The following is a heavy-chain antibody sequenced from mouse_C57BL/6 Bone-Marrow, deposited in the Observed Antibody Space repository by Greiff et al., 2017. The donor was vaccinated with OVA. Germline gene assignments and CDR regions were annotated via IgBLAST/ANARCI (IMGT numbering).Heavy chain of an antibody. CDR3: TTRDGGYYFDY. D-gene: IGHD2-3*01. CDR1: GFNIKDDY. Sequence: EVHLVESGAELVRPGASVKLSCTASGFNIKDDYMHWVKQRPEQGLEWIGWIDPENGDTAYASKFQGKATITADTSSNTAYLQLSSLTSEDTAVYYCTTRDGGYYFDYWGQGTTLTVSS. J-gene: IGHJ2*01. CDR2: IDPENGDT. V-gene: IGHV14-4*01.